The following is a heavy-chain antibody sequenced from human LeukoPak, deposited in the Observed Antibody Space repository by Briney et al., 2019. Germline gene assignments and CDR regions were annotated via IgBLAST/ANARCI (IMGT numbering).Heavy chain of an antibody. V-gene: IGHV1-69*13. J-gene: IGHJ6*03. CDR1: GGTFRTFA. Sequence: SVKVSCKASGGTFRTFAISWVRQAPGQGLEWMGGIIPVFGIPDSAQKFQGRLTITADESTTTAYMELSSLRSDDTAIYYCGLSGNYYYYYMDVWGKGTTVTISS. CDR2: IIPVFGIP. D-gene: IGHD6-25*01. CDR3: GLSGNYYYYYMDV.